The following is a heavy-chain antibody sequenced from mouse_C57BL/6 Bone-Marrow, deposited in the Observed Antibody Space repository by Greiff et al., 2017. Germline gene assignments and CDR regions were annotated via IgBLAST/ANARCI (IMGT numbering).Heavy chain of an antibody. J-gene: IGHJ1*03. CDR1: GYTFTSYG. CDR3: AREGDCHWYFDV. V-gene: IGHV1-81*01. Sequence: VHLVESGAELARPGASVKLSCKASGYTFTSYGISWVKQRPGQGLEWIGEIYPRSGNTYYNEKFKGKATLTADKSSSTAYMELRSLTSEDSAVYFCAREGDCHWYFDVWGTGTTVTVSS. CDR2: IYPRSGNT.